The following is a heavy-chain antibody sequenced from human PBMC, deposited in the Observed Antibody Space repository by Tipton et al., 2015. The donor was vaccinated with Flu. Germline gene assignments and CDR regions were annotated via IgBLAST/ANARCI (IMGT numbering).Heavy chain of an antibody. D-gene: IGHD2-2*01. V-gene: IGHV3-30*02. CDR3: AKDGVEAAASGGGMDV. CDR2: IQYDGNNK. Sequence: SGFTFSDYGIHWVRQAPGKGLEWVAFIQYDGNNKYYADSVKGRFTISRDNSKNTLYLQMNSLRTEDTAVFYCAKDGVEAAASGGGMDVWGRGTTVSVSS. CDR1: GFTFSDYG. J-gene: IGHJ6*02.